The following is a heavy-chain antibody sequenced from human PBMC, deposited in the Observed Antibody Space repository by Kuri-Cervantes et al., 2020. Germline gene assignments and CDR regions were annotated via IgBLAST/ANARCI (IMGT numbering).Heavy chain of an antibody. V-gene: IGHV1-2*02. J-gene: IGHJ6*02. Sequence: ASVKVSCKASGYTFTGYYMHWVRQAPGQGLEWMGWINPNSGGTNYAQKFQGRVTMTRDTSISTAYMELSRLRSDDTAVYYCARVDGFGETTDYYYYYGMDVWGQGTTVTVS. CDR1: GYTFTGYY. CDR2: INPNSGGT. CDR3: ARVDGFGETTDYYYYYGMDV. D-gene: IGHD3-10*01.